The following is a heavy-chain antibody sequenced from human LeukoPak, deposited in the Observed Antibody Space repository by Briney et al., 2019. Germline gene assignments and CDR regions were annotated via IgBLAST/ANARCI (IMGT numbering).Heavy chain of an antibody. CDR1: GFTFDDYA. J-gene: IGHJ6*02. D-gene: IGHD2-2*01. CDR2: ISWDGGST. V-gene: IGHV3-43D*03. Sequence: GGSLRHSCAASGFTFDDYAMHWVRQAPGKGLEWVSLISWDGGSTYYADSVKGRFTISRDNSKNSLYLQMNSLRAEDTALYYCAKDIIPAASLYYYYGMDVWGQGTTVPVSS. CDR3: AKDIIPAASLYYYYGMDV.